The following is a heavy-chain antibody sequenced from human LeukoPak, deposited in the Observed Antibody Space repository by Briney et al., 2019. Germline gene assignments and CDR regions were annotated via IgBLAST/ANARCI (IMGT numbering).Heavy chain of an antibody. V-gene: IGHV3-23*01. D-gene: IGHD1-26*01. CDR2: ISGSGGST. Sequence: PGGSLRLSCAASGFTFSNYAMSWVRQAPGKGLEWVSAISGSGGSTYYADSVKGRFTISRDNSKNTLYLQMNSLRAEDTAVYYCAKSDGIYSGSYSYWGQGTLVTVSS. CDR1: GFTFSNYA. CDR3: AKSDGIYSGSYSY. J-gene: IGHJ4*02.